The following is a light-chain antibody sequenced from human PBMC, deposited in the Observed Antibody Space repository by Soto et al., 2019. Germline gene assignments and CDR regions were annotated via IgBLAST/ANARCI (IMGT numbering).Light chain of an antibody. J-gene: IGKJ1*01. CDR3: HQYGRT. V-gene: IGKV3-20*01. CDR1: QSLSNNIY. CDR2: GAS. Sequence: EIVLTQSPGTLSLSPGERATLSCRASQSLSNNIYLAWYQQKPGQAPRLLIYGASNRAAGIPDRFSGSASGTDFTLTISSLEPEDFAVYYCHQYGRTFGQGTKVDIK.